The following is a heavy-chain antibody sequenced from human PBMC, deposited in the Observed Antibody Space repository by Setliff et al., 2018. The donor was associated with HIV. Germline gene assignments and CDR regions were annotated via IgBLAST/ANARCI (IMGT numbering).Heavy chain of an antibody. D-gene: IGHD2-8*02. CDR2: ISYDGTSK. CDR3: ARDGEEYVNGWYWWADYYYYGTDV. CDR1: GFTFSTHG. V-gene: IGHV3-30*03. Sequence: GGSLRLSCAASGFTFSTHGMHWVRQAPGKGLEWVAIISYDGTSKHYMDSVKGRFTISRDNANNSLFLQMDSLRADDTAVYYCARDGEEYVNGWYWWADYYYYGTDVWGQGTTVTVSS. J-gene: IGHJ6*02.